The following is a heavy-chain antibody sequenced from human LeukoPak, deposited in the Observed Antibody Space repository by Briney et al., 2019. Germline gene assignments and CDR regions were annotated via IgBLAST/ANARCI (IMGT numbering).Heavy chain of an antibody. V-gene: IGHV3-21*01. J-gene: IGHJ5*02. CDR3: ARDLVVPAAIALCGFDP. CDR1: GFTFSSYS. CDR2: ISSSSSYI. Sequence: PGGSLRPSCAASGFTFSSYSMNWVRQAPGKGLEWVSSISSSSSYIYYADSVKGRFTISRDNAKNSLYLQMNSLRAEDTAVYYCARDLVVPAAIALCGFDPWGQGTLVTVSS. D-gene: IGHD2-2*01.